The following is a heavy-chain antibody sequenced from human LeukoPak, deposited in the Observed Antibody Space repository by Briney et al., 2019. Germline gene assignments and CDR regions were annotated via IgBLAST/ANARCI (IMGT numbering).Heavy chain of an antibody. CDR3: AKAAYGDYVNWFDP. J-gene: IGHJ5*02. CDR2: IGGIGAST. V-gene: IGHV3-23*01. D-gene: IGHD4-17*01. Sequence: GGSLRLSCAASGFTFSSHAMNWVRQAPGKGLEWVSSIGGIGASTYYADSVKGRFTISRDNSRNTLYLQMNSLRAEDTALYYCAKAAYGDYVNWFDPWGQGILVIVSS. CDR1: GFTFSSHA.